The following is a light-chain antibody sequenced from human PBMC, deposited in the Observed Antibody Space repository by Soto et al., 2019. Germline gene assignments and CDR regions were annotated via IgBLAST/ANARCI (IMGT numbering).Light chain of an antibody. CDR3: QQYGSSRWT. CDR2: GAS. CDR1: QSVTSN. V-gene: IGKV3-20*01. J-gene: IGKJ1*01. Sequence: EIVLTQSPGTLSLSPGEIATLSFRASQSVTSNLAWYQQKPGQAPRLLIYGASSRATGIPDRFSGSGSGTDFTLTISRLEPEDFAVYYCQQYGSSRWTFGQGTKVDIK.